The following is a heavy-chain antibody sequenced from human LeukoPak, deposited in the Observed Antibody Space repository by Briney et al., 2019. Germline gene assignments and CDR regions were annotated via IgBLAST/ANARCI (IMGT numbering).Heavy chain of an antibody. D-gene: IGHD6-19*01. CDR3: ARGAGSGWFYYYYYYMDV. J-gene: IGHJ6*03. Sequence: GRSLRLSCAASGFTFSSYAMHWVRQAPGKGLEWVAVISYDGSNKYYADSVKGRFTISRDNSKNTLYLQMNSLRAEDTAVYYCARGAGSGWFYYYYYYMDVWGKGTTVTVSS. V-gene: IGHV3-30*04. CDR1: GFTFSSYA. CDR2: ISYDGSNK.